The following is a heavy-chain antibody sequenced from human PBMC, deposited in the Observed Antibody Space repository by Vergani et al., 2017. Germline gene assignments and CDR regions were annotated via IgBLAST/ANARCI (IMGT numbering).Heavy chain of an antibody. Sequence: QVQLVQSGAEVKKPGSSVKVSCKASGGTFSSYAISWVRQAPGRGLEWMGGIIPIFGTANYAQKFQGRVTITADKSTSTAYMELSSLRSEDTAVYYCARAAPCSGGSCYLSYYYYGMDVWGQGTTVTVSS. V-gene: IGHV1-69*06. CDR2: IIPIFGTA. J-gene: IGHJ6*02. CDR3: ARAAPCSGGSCYLSYYYYGMDV. D-gene: IGHD2-15*01. CDR1: GGTFSSYA.